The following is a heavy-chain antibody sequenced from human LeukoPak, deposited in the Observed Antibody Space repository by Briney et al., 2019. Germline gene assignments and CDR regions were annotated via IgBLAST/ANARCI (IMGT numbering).Heavy chain of an antibody. CDR3: AKDHGLYSSSWSDY. J-gene: IGHJ4*02. Sequence: GGSLRLSCAASGFTFSSYAMSWVRQAPGKGLEWVSAISGSGGSTYYADSVKGRFTISRDNSKNTLYLQMNSLRAEDTAVYYCAKDHGLYSSSWSDYWGQGTLVTVSS. V-gene: IGHV3-23*01. CDR1: GFTFSSYA. D-gene: IGHD6-13*01. CDR2: ISGSGGST.